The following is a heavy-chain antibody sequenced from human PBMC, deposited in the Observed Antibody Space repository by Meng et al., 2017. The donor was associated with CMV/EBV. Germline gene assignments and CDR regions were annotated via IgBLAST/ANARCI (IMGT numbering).Heavy chain of an antibody. J-gene: IGHJ6*02. Sequence: GGSLRLSCAASGFTFSDYYMSWIRQAPGKGLEWVSYISSSGSTIYYAYSVKGRFTISRDNAKNSLYLQMNSLRAEDTAVYYCARDPGYSSSSGRYYYYYGMDVWGQGTTVTVSS. CDR2: ISSSGSTI. V-gene: IGHV3-11*01. CDR3: ARDPGYSSSSGRYYYYYGMDV. CDR1: GFTFSDYY. D-gene: IGHD6-6*01.